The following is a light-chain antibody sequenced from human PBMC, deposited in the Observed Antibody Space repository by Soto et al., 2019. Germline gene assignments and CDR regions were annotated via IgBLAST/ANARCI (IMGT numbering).Light chain of an antibody. Sequence: DIVMTQSPDSLAGSLGERATINCKSSQSILYSSNNKNYLAWYQQKPGQPPKLLIYWASTRESGVPDRFSGSGSGTDFTLTISSLQAEDVAVYYCQQYYTIPHTFGQGTKWIS. CDR3: QQYYTIPHT. CDR2: WAS. V-gene: IGKV4-1*01. J-gene: IGKJ2*01. CDR1: QSILYSSNNKNY.